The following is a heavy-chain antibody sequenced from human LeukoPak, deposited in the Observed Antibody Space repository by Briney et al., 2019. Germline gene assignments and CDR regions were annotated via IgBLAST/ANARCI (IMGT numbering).Heavy chain of an antibody. V-gene: IGHV3-21*01. CDR3: ARDLDYGDYVHSEYFQH. J-gene: IGHJ1*01. Sequence: GGSLRLSCAASGFTFSSYSMNWVRQAPGKGLEWVSSISSSSSYIYYADSVKGRFTISRDNAKNSLYLQMNSLRAEDTAVYYCARDLDYGDYVHSEYFQHWGQGTLVTVSS. CDR1: GFTFSSYS. D-gene: IGHD4-17*01. CDR2: ISSSSSYI.